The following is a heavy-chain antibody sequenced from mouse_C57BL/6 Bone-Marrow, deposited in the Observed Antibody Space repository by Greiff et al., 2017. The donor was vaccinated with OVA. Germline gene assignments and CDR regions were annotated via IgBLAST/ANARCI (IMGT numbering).Heavy chain of an antibody. V-gene: IGHV1-81*01. CDR1: GYTFTSYG. J-gene: IGHJ3*01. D-gene: IGHD1-2*01. CDR3: ARGYHGAWFAD. Sequence: QVHVKQSGAELARPGASVKLSCKASGYTFTSYGISWVKQRTGQGLEWIGEIYPRSGNTYYNEKFKGKATLTADKSSSTAYMELRSLTSEDSAVYFCARGYHGAWFADWGQGTLVTVSA. CDR2: IYPRSGNT.